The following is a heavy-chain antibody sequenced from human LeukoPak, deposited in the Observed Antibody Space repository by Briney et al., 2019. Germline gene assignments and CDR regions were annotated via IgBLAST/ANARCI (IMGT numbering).Heavy chain of an antibody. CDR1: GYTFTGYY. V-gene: IGHV1-2*02. J-gene: IGHJ4*02. CDR3: ARACGGDCSGFDY. Sequence: ASVKVSCKASGYTFTGYYMHWVRQAPGQGLEWMGWINPNSGGTNYAQKFQGRVTMTRDTSISTAYMELSRLRSDDTAVYYCARACGGDCSGFDYWGQGTLVTVSS. D-gene: IGHD2-21*02. CDR2: INPNSGGT.